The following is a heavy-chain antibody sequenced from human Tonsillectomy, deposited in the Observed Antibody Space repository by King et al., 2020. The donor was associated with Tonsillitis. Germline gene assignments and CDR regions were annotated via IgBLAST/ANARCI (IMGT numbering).Heavy chain of an antibody. V-gene: IGHV1-69*04. CDR2: IIPILGVA. CDR3: AREDVSSKYFDY. J-gene: IGHJ4*02. D-gene: IGHD2-2*01. Sequence: VQLVQSGAEVKEPGSSVKVSCKASGGTFSNYAISWVRQTPGQGLEWMGRIIPILGVANSAQKFQGRVTITADKSTSTAYMELSSLRSEDTAVYYCAREDVSSKYFDYWGQGTLVTVSS. CDR1: GGTFSNYA.